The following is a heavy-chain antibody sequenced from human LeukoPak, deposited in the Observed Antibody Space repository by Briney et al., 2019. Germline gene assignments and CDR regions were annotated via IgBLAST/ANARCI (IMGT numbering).Heavy chain of an antibody. CDR1: SGSISGYY. CDR3: AGRIRDFWSGYWWFDP. J-gene: IGHJ5*02. CDR2: IYYSGST. Sequence: SETLSLTCNASSGSISGYYWTWLRQPPGKGLEWIGFIYYSGSTNYNPSLKSRVTMSVDTSKNELSLRMTSVTAADTAVYYCAGRIRDFWSGYWWFDPWGQGTLVTVSS. D-gene: IGHD3-3*01. V-gene: IGHV4-59*01.